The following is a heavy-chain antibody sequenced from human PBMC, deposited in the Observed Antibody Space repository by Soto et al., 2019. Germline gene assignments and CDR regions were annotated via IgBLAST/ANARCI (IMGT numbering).Heavy chain of an antibody. Sequence: EVQLLDSGGGLVQPGGSLRLSCAASGFTFSGYALTWVRQAPGKGLEWVSGISGGGDATFYADSVKGRFTISRDNSKNTLYLQMNSLGAEDTSLYYCARKGSGYNGLPDLWYVDLCGGCTLVTVSS. D-gene: IGHD3-10*01. CDR2: ISGGGDAT. CDR3: ARKGSGYNGLPDLWYVDL. CDR1: GFTFSGYA. J-gene: IGHJ2*01. V-gene: IGHV3-23*01.